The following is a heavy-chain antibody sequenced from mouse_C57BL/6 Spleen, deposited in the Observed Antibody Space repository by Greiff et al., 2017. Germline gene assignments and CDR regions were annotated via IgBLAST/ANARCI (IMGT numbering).Heavy chain of an antibody. J-gene: IGHJ4*01. Sequence: QVQLKESGPELVKPGASVKISCKASGYSFTSYYIHWVKQRPGQGLEWIGWIYPGSGNTKYNEKFKGKATLTADTSSSTAYMQLSSLTSEDSAVYYCARDYDGGDAMDYWGQGTSVTVSS. CDR3: ARDYDGGDAMDY. CDR1: GYSFTSYY. D-gene: IGHD2-4*01. V-gene: IGHV1-66*01. CDR2: IYPGSGNT.